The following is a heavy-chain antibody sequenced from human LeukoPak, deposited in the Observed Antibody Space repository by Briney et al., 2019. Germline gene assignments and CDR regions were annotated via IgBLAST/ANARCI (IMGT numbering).Heavy chain of an antibody. CDR2: ISYDGSNK. D-gene: IGHD4-17*01. J-gene: IGHJ6*02. V-gene: IGHV3-30-3*01. CDR1: GFTFGSYA. Sequence: GGSLRLSCAASGFTFGSYAMHWVRQAPGKGLEWVAVISYDGSNKYYADSVKGRFTISRDNSKNTLYLQMNSLRAEDTAVYYCARPFPDYGDYGDNYYYGMDVWGQGTTVTVSS. CDR3: ARPFPDYGDYGDNYYYGMDV.